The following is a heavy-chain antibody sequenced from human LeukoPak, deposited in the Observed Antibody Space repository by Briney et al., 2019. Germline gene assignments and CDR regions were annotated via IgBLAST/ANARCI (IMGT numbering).Heavy chain of an antibody. Sequence: ASVKVSCKASGYTFTSYYMDWVRQAPGQGLEWMGIINPSGGSTTYAQNFQGRVTMTRDTSTSTVYLEVNSLRSDDTAVYYCAREGYGSGRRLGLDVWGQGTTVTVSS. CDR1: GYTFTSYY. CDR2: INPSGGST. D-gene: IGHD3-10*01. CDR3: AREGYGSGRRLGLDV. V-gene: IGHV1-46*01. J-gene: IGHJ6*02.